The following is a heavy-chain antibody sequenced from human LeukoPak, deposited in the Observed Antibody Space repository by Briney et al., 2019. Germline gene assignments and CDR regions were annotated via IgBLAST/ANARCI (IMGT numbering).Heavy chain of an antibody. D-gene: IGHD2-15*01. CDR2: IYYSGST. CDR3: AKAGAVVVVAAKYFDY. Sequence: SETLSLTCTVSGGSISSYYWSWIRQPPGKGLEWIGYIYYSGSTNYNPSLKSRVTISVDTSKNQFSLKLSSVTAADTAVYYCAKAGAVVVVAAKYFDYWGQGTLVTVSS. J-gene: IGHJ4*02. CDR1: GGSISSYY. V-gene: IGHV4-59*01.